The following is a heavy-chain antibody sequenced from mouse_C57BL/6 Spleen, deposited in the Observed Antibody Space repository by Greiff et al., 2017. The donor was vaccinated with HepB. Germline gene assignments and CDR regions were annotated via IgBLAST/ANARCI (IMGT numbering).Heavy chain of an antibody. CDR2: ISSGGSYT. CDR1: GFTFSSYG. D-gene: IGHD6-1*01. J-gene: IGHJ2*01. Sequence: EVMLVESGGDLVKPGGSLKLSCAASGFTFSSYGMSWVRQTPDKRLEWVATISSGGSYTYYPDSVKGRFTISRDNAKNTRYLQMSSLKSEDTAMYYCARHQPPRNYFDYWGQGTTLTVSS. V-gene: IGHV5-6*01. CDR3: ARHQPPRNYFDY.